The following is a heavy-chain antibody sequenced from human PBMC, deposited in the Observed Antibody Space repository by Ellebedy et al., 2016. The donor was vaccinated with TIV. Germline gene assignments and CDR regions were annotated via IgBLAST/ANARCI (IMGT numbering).Heavy chain of an antibody. J-gene: IGHJ4*02. CDR1: GFTFSSYG. CDR3: ATGRAYYYDSSGFD. CDR2: ISYDGSNK. Sequence: GESLKISXAASGFTFSSYGMHWVRQAPGKGLEWVAVISYDGSNKYYADSVKGRFTISRDNSKNTLYLQMNSLKAEDTAVYYCATGRAYYYDSSGFDWGQGTLVTVSS. V-gene: IGHV3-30*03. D-gene: IGHD3-22*01.